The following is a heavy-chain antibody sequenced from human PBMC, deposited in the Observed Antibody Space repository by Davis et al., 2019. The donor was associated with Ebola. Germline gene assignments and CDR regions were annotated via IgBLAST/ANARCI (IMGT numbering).Heavy chain of an antibody. CDR1: GFTFNNAW. V-gene: IGHV3-15*01. CDR3: TAYLDITVTTAYFDP. D-gene: IGHD1-14*01. CDR2: IKSKTDGGTT. J-gene: IGHJ5*02. Sequence: GGSLRLSCAASGFTFNNAWMSWVRQAPGKGLEWVGRIKSKTDGGTTDYAASVKGRFTVSRDDSKNTLYLQMNSLKTEDSAVYFCTAYLDITVTTAYFDPWGRGTLVTVSS.